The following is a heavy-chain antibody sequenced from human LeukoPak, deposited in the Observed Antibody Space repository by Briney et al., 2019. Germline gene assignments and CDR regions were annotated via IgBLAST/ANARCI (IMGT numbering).Heavy chain of an antibody. Sequence: GGSLRLSCAASGFTVSSNYMSWVRQAPGKGLESVGFIRSEAYGGTAEYAASVKGRFTISRHDSKSIAYLQMNSLKTEDTAVYYCTRAVYCSGGSCSFDPWGQGTLVTVSS. J-gene: IGHJ5*02. D-gene: IGHD2-15*01. CDR3: TRAVYCSGGSCSFDP. CDR2: IRSEAYGGTA. V-gene: IGHV3-49*04. CDR1: GFTVSSNY.